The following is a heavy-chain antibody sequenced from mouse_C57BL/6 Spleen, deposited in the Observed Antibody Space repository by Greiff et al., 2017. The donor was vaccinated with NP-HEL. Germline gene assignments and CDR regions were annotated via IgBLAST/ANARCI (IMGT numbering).Heavy chain of an antibody. J-gene: IGHJ3*01. CDR2: ISSGSSTI. V-gene: IGHV5-17*01. Sequence: EVKLVESGGGLVKPGGSLKLSCAASGFTFSDYGMHWVRQAPEKGLEWVAYISSGSSTIYYADTVKGRFTISRDNAKNTLFLQMTSLRSEDTAMYYCESNYESWFAYWGQGTLVTVSA. CDR3: ESNYESWFAY. D-gene: IGHD2-1*01. CDR1: GFTFSDYG.